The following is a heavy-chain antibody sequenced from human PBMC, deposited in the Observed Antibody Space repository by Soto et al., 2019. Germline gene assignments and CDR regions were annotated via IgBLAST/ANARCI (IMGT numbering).Heavy chain of an antibody. D-gene: IGHD6-13*01. CDR1: GDSISSSSYY. Sequence: SETLSLTCTVSGDSISSSSYYWGWIRQPPGKGLEWIGSIDYSGSTYYNPSLNSRVTISVDTSKNQFSLKLSSVTAADTSVYYCARLRGGSSWYIPYYYYYGMDVWGQGTTVTVSS. CDR3: ARLRGGSSWYIPYYYYYGMDV. V-gene: IGHV4-39*01. CDR2: IDYSGST. J-gene: IGHJ6*02.